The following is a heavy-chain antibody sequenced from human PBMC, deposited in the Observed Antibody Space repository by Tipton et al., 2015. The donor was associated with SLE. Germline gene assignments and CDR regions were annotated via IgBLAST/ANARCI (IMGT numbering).Heavy chain of an antibody. Sequence: LRLSCTVSGGSISSYYWSWIRQPPGKGLEWIGRIYTSGSTNYNPSLKSRVTISVDTSKNQFSLKLDSVTAADTAVYYCARDEYDFWSGYDAFDIWGQGTMVTVSS. CDR1: GGSISSYY. J-gene: IGHJ3*02. V-gene: IGHV4-4*08. CDR3: ARDEYDFWSGYDAFDI. D-gene: IGHD3-3*01. CDR2: IYTSGST.